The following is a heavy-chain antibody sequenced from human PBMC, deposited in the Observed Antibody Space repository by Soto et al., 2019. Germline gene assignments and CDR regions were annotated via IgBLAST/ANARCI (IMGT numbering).Heavy chain of an antibody. CDR1: GGSISSYY. CDR3: ARGRGYSYGDLDY. Sequence: PSETLSLTCTVSGGSISSYYWSWIRQPPGKGLEWIGYIYYTGSTNYNPSLKSRVTISVDTSKNQFSLKLSSVTAADTAVYYCARGRGYSYGDLDYCGQGTLVTVSS. D-gene: IGHD5-18*01. CDR2: IYYTGST. J-gene: IGHJ4*02. V-gene: IGHV4-59*01.